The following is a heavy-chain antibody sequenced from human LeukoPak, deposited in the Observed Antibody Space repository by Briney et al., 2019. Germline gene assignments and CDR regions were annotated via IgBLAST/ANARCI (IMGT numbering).Heavy chain of an antibody. CDR1: GGTFSSYA. V-gene: IGHV1-69*04. J-gene: IGHJ4*02. Sequence: ASVKVSCKASGGTFSSYAISWVRQAPGQGLEWMGRIIPILGIANYAQKFQGRVTITADKSTSTAYMELSSLRSEDTAVYYCARVTAAGHLLDYWGQGTLVTVSS. CDR3: ARVTAAGHLLDY. CDR2: IIPILGIA. D-gene: IGHD6-13*01.